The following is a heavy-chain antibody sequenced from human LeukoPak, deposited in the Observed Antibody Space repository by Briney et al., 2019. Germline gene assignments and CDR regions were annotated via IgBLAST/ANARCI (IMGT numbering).Heavy chain of an antibody. J-gene: IGHJ4*02. D-gene: IGHD5-24*01. Sequence: GGSLRLSCAASGFTFSSYGMHWVRQDPGKGLEWVAVISYDGSNKYYADSVKGRFTISRDNSKNTLYLQMNSLRAEDTAVYYCAKDWSRDGYNQPPAYWGQGTLVTVSS. CDR1: GFTFSSYG. V-gene: IGHV3-30*18. CDR2: ISYDGSNK. CDR3: AKDWSRDGYNQPPAY.